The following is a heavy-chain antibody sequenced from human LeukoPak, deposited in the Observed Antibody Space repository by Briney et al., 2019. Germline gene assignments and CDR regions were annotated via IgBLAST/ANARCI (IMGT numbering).Heavy chain of an antibody. D-gene: IGHD2-8*01. CDR1: DSSITSSYY. Sequence: PSETLSLTCTVSDSSITSSYYWAWFRQPPGTGLEWIATVFRLQTVRTFNNPSLESRVTVSLDPSQNQFSLNLTSVTAADTALYFCARVLHAPYLIDSWGQGTLVTVSS. V-gene: IGHV4-38-2*02. J-gene: IGHJ4*02. CDR2: VFRLQTVRT. CDR3: ARVLHAPYLIDS.